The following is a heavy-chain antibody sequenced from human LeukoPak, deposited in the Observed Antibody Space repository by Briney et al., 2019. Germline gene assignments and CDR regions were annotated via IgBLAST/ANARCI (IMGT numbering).Heavy chain of an antibody. CDR3: ARDGIAAAGTWYYYYMDV. CDR2: IKQDGSEK. CDR1: GFNFSTCW. V-gene: IGHV3-7*01. Sequence: GGSLRLSCAASGFNFSTCWMSWVRQAPGKGLEWVANIKQDGSEKFYVDSMKGRFTISRDNAKNSLYLQMNSLRAEDTAVYYCARDGIAAAGTWYYYYMDVWGKGTTVTVSS. D-gene: IGHD6-13*01. J-gene: IGHJ6*03.